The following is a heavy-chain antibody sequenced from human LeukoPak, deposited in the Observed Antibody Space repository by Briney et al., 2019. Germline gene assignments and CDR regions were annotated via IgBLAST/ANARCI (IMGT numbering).Heavy chain of an antibody. CDR1: GLTVSSEY. Sequence: GGSLRLSCAAYGLTVSSEYLAWVRQAPGKGLEWISVIYGAGATYYADSVEGRFTISRDTYNNALYLQMNSLRVEDTAVYHCVRLLPASRHYFDYWGRGTPVTVSS. D-gene: IGHD6-6*01. CDR3: VRLLPASRHYFDY. V-gene: IGHV3-53*01. CDR2: IYGAGAT. J-gene: IGHJ4*02.